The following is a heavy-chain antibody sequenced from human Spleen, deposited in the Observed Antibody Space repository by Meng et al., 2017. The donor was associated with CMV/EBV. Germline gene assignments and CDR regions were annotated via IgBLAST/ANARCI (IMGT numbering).Heavy chain of an antibody. CDR2: ISNTGSTI. J-gene: IGHJ4*02. CDR1: GFTFSNYN. CDR3: AKLRGIVVVPAAIFDY. V-gene: IGHV3-48*04. D-gene: IGHD2-2*01. Sequence: GESLKISCAASGFTFSNYNMNWVRQAPGKGLEWVSYISNTGSTIYYADSVKGRFTISRDNAKSSLYLQMNILRAEDTAVYYCAKLRGIVVVPAAIFDYWGQGTLVTVSS.